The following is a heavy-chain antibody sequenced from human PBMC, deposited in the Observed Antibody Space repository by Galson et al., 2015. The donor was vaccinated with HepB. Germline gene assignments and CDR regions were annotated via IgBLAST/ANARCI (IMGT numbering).Heavy chain of an antibody. CDR1: GFTVTNAW. Sequence: SLRLSCAASGFTVTNAWMNWVRQAPEKGLEWLGRIKSTTDGGAIDYAAPVKGRFTISRDDSENTLYLQMSTLKAEDTALYYCTTDGSIVGASTRYWGQGTLVTVSS. J-gene: IGHJ4*02. CDR3: TTDGSIVGASTRY. CDR2: IKSTTDGGAI. V-gene: IGHV3-15*01. D-gene: IGHD1-26*01.